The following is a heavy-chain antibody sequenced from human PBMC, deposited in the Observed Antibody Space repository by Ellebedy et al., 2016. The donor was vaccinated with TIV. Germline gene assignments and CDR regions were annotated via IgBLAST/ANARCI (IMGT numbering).Heavy chain of an antibody. D-gene: IGHD4-17*01. Sequence: GESLKISCAASGFNFRSYWMGWVRQAPGKGLAWVANIYQDGSQKYYLDSVKGRFTISRDNAKNSLNLQMDSLRAEDTGVYYCARRGSYGDYAVQINSWFDRWGQGTLVTVSS. CDR3: ARRGSYGDYAVQINSWFDR. CDR2: IYQDGSQK. V-gene: IGHV3-7*01. CDR1: GFNFRSYW. J-gene: IGHJ5*02.